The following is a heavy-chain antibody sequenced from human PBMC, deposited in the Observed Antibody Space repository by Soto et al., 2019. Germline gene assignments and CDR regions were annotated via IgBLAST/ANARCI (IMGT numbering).Heavy chain of an antibody. J-gene: IGHJ3*01. CDR2: IYYSGST. CDR1: GGSISSYY. CDR3: ARRWGDAFDF. Sequence: QVQLQESGPGLVKPSETLSLTCTVSGGSISSYYWSWIRQPPGQGLEWIGYIYYSGSTNYNPSRNSRVTLSVYPSKNQFSLKLSSVTAAATAVYYCARRWGDAFDFWGQGTMVTVSS. V-gene: IGHV4-59*08. D-gene: IGHD3-16*01.